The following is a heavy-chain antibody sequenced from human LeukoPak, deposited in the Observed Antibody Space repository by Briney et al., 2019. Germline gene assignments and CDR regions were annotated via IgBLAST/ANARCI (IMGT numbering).Heavy chain of an antibody. CDR1: GFTFSSYW. CDR2: INSDGSST. D-gene: IGHD6-13*01. CDR3: AKDSAAAGIGVCNY. J-gene: IGHJ4*02. V-gene: IGHV3-74*01. Sequence: GGSLRLSCAASGFTFSSYWMHWVRQAPGKGLVWVSRINSDGSSTSYADSVKGRFTISRDNAKNTLYLQMNSLRAEDTAVYYCAKDSAAAGIGVCNYWGQGTLVTVSS.